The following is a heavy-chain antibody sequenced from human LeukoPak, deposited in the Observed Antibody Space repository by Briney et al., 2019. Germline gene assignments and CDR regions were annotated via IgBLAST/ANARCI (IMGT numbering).Heavy chain of an antibody. Sequence: GGSLRLSCAASGFTFGSYGMHWVRQAPGKGLEWVAVISYDGSNKYYADSVKGRFTISRDNSKNTLYLQMNSLRAEDTAVYYCARGMYCSSISCYGSYFDYWGQGTLVTVSS. CDR3: ARGMYCSSISCYGSYFDY. D-gene: IGHD2-2*01. CDR2: ISYDGSNK. J-gene: IGHJ4*02. V-gene: IGHV3-30*03. CDR1: GFTFGSYG.